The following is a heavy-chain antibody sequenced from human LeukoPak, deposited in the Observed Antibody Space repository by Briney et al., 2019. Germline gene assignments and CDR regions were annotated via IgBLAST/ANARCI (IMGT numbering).Heavy chain of an antibody. CDR2: IYYSGST. D-gene: IGHD6-19*01. V-gene: IGHV4-39*07. CDR1: GGSISSSSYY. Sequence: SETLSLTCTVSGGSISSSSYYWGWIRQPPGKGLEWIGSIYYSGSTYYNPSLKSRVTISVDKSKNQFSLKLSSVTAADTAVYYCARGISVAGTWFPEPYFDYWGQGTLVTVSS. J-gene: IGHJ4*02. CDR3: ARGISVAGTWFPEPYFDY.